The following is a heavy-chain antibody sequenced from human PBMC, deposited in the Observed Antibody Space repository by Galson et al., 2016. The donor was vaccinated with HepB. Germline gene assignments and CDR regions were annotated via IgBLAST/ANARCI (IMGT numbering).Heavy chain of an antibody. V-gene: IGHV3-30*19. CDR1: GFTFSSYG. CDR3: ARDCGTTRHFGWFDP. D-gene: IGHD1-7*01. J-gene: IGHJ5*02. Sequence: SLRLSCAASGFTFSSYGMHWVRQAPGKGLEWVAVMWTDGVKKYCADSVKGRFTISRDTSKNTVYLQMNSLRAEDTAVYFCARDCGTTRHFGWFDPWGQGTLVTVSS. CDR2: MWTDGVKK.